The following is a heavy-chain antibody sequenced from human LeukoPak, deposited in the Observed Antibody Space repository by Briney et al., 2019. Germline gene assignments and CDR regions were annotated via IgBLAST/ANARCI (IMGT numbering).Heavy chain of an antibody. V-gene: IGHV3-73*01. CDR1: GFTFSGSA. CDR3: TRHIRDIVVVPAAPSVNYYYYMDV. J-gene: IGHJ6*03. Sequence: GGSLRLSCAASGFTFSGSAMHWVRQASGKGLEWVGRIRSKANSYATAYAASVKGRFTISRDDSKNTAYLQVNSLKTEDTAVYYCTRHIRDIVVVPAAPSVNYYYYMDVWGKGTTVTVSS. D-gene: IGHD2-2*01. CDR2: IRSKANSYAT.